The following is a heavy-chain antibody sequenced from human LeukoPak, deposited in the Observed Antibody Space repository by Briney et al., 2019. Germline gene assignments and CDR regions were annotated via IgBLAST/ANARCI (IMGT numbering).Heavy chain of an antibody. J-gene: IGHJ4*02. CDR3: ARGYSNYQNYFDY. Sequence: SETLSLTCAVFGGSLSGYYWGWIRQPPGKGLEWIGEIDHSGSTNYNPSLKSRVTISVDTSKNQFSLKLSSVTAADTAVYYCARGYSNYQNYFDYWGQGTLVTVSS. CDR1: GGSLSGYY. CDR2: IDHSGST. V-gene: IGHV4-34*01. D-gene: IGHD4-11*01.